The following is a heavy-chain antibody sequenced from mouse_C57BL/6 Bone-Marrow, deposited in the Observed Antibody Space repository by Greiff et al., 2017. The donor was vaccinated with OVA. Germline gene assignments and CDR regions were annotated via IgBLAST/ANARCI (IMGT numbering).Heavy chain of an antibody. CDR3: TIPYDGYDD. CDR2: LDPEYGDT. Sequence: VQLQQSGAELVRPGASVKLSCTASGFNIKDDYMHWVKQRPEQGLEWIGWLDPEYGDTEYASKFQGKATIAADTSSNTAYLQLSSLTSEDTAVYDCTIPYDGYDDWGKGTTLTVSS. CDR1: GFNIKDDY. J-gene: IGHJ2*01. V-gene: IGHV14-4*01. D-gene: IGHD2-3*01.